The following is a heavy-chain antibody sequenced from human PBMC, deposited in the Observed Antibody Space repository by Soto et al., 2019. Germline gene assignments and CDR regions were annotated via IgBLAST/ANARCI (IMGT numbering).Heavy chain of an antibody. V-gene: IGHV4-30-4*01. D-gene: IGHD3-22*01. Sequence: PSETLSLTCTVSGGSISSGDYYWSWIRQPPGKGLEWIGYIYYSGSTYYNPSLKSQVTISVDTSKNQFSLKLSSVTAADTAVYYCARGWYYYDEYYFDHCGQGTLVTVSS. CDR2: IYYSGST. CDR3: ARGWYYYDEYYFDH. CDR1: GGSISSGDYY. J-gene: IGHJ4*02.